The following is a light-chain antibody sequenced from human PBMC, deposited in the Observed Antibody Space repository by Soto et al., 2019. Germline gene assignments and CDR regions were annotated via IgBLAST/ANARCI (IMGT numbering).Light chain of an antibody. CDR3: CSYAGSYTYV. CDR1: SSDVGGYKY. J-gene: IGLJ1*01. Sequence: QSVLTQPRSVSGSPGQSVTISCSGTSSDVGGYKYVSWYQQHPGKAPELMIYDVNKRPSGVTDRFSGSKSGNTAYLTISGLQAEDEADYYCCSYAGSYTYVFGTGTKV. V-gene: IGLV2-11*01. CDR2: DVN.